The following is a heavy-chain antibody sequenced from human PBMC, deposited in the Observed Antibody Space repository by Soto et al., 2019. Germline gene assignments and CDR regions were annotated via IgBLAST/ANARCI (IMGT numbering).Heavy chain of an antibody. CDR2: IWYDGSNK. Sequence: VGSLRLSCAASGFTFSSYGMHWVRQAPGKGLEWVAVIWYDGSNKYYADSVKGRFTISRDNSKNTLYLQMNSLRAEDTAVYYCAREKLYCSGGSCSGYYYGMDVWGQGTTVTVSS. CDR3: AREKLYCSGGSCSGYYYGMDV. V-gene: IGHV3-33*01. D-gene: IGHD2-15*01. CDR1: GFTFSSYG. J-gene: IGHJ6*02.